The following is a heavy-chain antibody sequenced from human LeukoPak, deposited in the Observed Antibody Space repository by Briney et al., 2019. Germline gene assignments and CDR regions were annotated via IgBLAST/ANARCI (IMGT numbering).Heavy chain of an antibody. J-gene: IGHJ4*02. CDR3: ARKGYSSGRTHFDY. CDR2: ISYDGSNK. D-gene: IGHD6-19*01. Sequence: GGSLRLSCAASGLTFSSYAMHWVRQAPGKGLEWVAVISYDGSNKYYADSVKGRFTISRDNSKNTLYLQMNSLRAEDTAVYYCARKGYSSGRTHFDYWGQGTLVTVSS. V-gene: IGHV3-30-3*01. CDR1: GLTFSSYA.